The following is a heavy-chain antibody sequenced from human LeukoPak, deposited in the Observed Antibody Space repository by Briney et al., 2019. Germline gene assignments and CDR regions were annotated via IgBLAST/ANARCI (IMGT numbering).Heavy chain of an antibody. Sequence: GGSLRLSCSASGFTFSSYAMHWVRQAPGKGLEYVSAISSNGGSTYYADSVKGRFTISRDNSKNTLYLQMSSLRAEDTAVYYCVKGDDILTGHDLPFDHWGQGTLVTVSS. V-gene: IGHV3-64D*06. J-gene: IGHJ4*02. CDR3: VKGDDILTGHDLPFDH. CDR2: ISSNGGST. CDR1: GFTFSSYA. D-gene: IGHD3-9*01.